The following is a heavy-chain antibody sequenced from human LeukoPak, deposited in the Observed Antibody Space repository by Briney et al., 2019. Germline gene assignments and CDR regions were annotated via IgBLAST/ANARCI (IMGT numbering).Heavy chain of an antibody. J-gene: IGHJ4*02. V-gene: IGHV4-4*07. Sequence: SETLSLTCTVSGGSISSYYWSWIRQPAGKGLEWIGRIYTSGSTNYNPSLKSRVTMSVDTSKNQFSLKLCSVTAADTAVYYCARDPIHLAVAGTDYFDYWGQGTLVTVSS. CDR1: GGSISSYY. D-gene: IGHD6-19*01. CDR3: ARDPIHLAVAGTDYFDY. CDR2: IYTSGST.